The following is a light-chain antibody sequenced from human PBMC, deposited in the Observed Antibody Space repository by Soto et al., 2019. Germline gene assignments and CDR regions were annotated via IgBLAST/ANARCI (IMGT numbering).Light chain of an antibody. J-gene: IGKJ1*01. CDR3: QKYGGSPWT. Sequence: VLTQSPGTLSLSPGERATLSCRASQSVSSSYLAWYQQRPGQAPRLLIYGASTRATGIPDRFSGSGSGTDFTLTISRLEPEDFVMYYCQKYGGSPWTFGQGTKVEMK. CDR1: QSVSSSY. CDR2: GAS. V-gene: IGKV3-20*01.